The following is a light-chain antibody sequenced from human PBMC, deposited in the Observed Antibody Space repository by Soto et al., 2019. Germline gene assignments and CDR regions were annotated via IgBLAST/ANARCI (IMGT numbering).Light chain of an antibody. J-gene: IGKJ3*01. CDR3: QQSYSTPFT. V-gene: IGKV1-39*01. Sequence: DIQMTQSPSSLSASVGDRVTITGRASQSISSYLNWYQQKPGKAPKILSYAASSLQSGVPSRFSGSGSGTDFTLTISSLQPEDFATYYCQQSYSTPFTFGPGTKVDIK. CDR1: QSISSY. CDR2: AAS.